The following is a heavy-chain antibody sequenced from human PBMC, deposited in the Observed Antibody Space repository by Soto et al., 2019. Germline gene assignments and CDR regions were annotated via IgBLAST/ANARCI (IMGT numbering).Heavy chain of an antibody. Sequence: GSLRLSCAASGFSFTHYTINWVRQAPGKGLEWVAVMSYDGTNEHYADSVKGRFTISRDNSKSTVYLQMNSLTPEDTALYYCARKWGTYSSASLDYWGLGTLVTVSS. CDR2: MSYDGTNE. CDR1: GFSFTHYT. D-gene: IGHD6-19*01. V-gene: IGHV3-30*04. CDR3: ARKWGTYSSASLDY. J-gene: IGHJ4*02.